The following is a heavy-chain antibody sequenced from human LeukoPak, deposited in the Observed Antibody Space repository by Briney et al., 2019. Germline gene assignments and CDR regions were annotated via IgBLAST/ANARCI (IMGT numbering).Heavy chain of an antibody. V-gene: IGHV3-73*01. CDR2: IRSKVNTYAT. Sequence: GGSLRLSCAGPGFHFSGSARHSVRQASGKGLEWVGRIRSKVNTYATAYAASVKGRFTFSRDDSKNTAYLQMDSLKTEDTAVYYCTTFDYVDTGLRSRGPVWGQGTLVTVSS. CDR1: GFHFSGSA. J-gene: IGHJ4*02. D-gene: IGHD5-18*01. CDR3: TTFDYVDTGLRSRGPV.